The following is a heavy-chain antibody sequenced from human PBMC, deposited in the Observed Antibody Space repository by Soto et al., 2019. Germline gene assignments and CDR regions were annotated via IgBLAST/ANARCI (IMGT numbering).Heavy chain of an antibody. Sequence: GESLKISCKGSGYSFTTYWIGWVRQMPGRGLERMGIIYPGDSVTRYSPSLQGQVTISADKSISTAYLQWSSLKASDTAVYFCARHRGYQRLRYGMDVWGQGTTVTVSS. CDR1: GYSFTTYW. V-gene: IGHV5-51*01. CDR3: ARHRGYQRLRYGMDV. D-gene: IGHD2-2*01. CDR2: IYPGDSVT. J-gene: IGHJ6*02.